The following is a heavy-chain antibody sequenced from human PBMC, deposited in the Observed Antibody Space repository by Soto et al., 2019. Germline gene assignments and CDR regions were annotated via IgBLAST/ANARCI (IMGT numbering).Heavy chain of an antibody. CDR1: EFTFGTDG. CDR3: AKQYRDQTIFDP. V-gene: IGHV3-23*01. Sequence: GGSLRLSCVASEFTFGTDGMSWVRQAPGKGLEWVSTISVNGDKTYYADSVRGRFTISRDISKSTLSLEMNSLRVEDTAVYYSAKQYRDQTIFDPWGQGTLVTVSS. J-gene: IGHJ5*02. CDR2: ISVNGDKT. D-gene: IGHD3-9*01.